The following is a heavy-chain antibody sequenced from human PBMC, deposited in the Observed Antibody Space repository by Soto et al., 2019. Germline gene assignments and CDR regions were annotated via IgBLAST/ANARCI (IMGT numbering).Heavy chain of an antibody. CDR2: IYYSGST. CDR1: GGSVSSGSYY. J-gene: IGHJ4*02. CDR3: AREVWSKGSMGPVDY. Sequence: SETLSLTCTVSGGSVSSGSYYWSWIRQPPGKGLEWIGYIYYSGSTNYNPSLKSRVTISVDTSKNQFSLKLSSVTAADTAVYYCAREVWSKGSMGPVDYWGQGTLVTVSS. V-gene: IGHV4-61*01. D-gene: IGHD2-8*01.